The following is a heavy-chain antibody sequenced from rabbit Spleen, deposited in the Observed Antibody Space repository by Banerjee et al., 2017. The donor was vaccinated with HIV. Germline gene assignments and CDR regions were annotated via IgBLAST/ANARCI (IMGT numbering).Heavy chain of an antibody. CDR3: ARDASSYYTFEL. Sequence: QEQLEESGGDLVKPEGSLTLTCTASGFSLGSSYWISWVRQAPGKGLEWIACIYAGSRRTTSYASWAKGRFTISKTSSTTVTLQMTSLTAADTATYFCARDASSYYTFELWGPGHPRHRL. CDR1: GFSLGSSYW. D-gene: IGHD8-1*01. CDR2: IYAGSRRTT. V-gene: IGHV1S45*01. J-gene: IGHJ4*01.